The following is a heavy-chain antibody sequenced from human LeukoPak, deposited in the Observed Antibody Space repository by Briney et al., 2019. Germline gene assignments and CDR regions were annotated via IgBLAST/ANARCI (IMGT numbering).Heavy chain of an antibody. J-gene: IGHJ4*02. CDR2: ISSSSSYI. CDR3: ARGNSNYYGSGGYYKTFDY. D-gene: IGHD3-10*01. Sequence: GGSLRLSCAASGFTFSSYSMNWVRQAPGKGLEWVSSISSSSSYIYYADSVKGRFTISRDNAKNSLYLQMNSLRAEDTAVYYCARGNSNYYGSGGYYKTFDYWGQGTLVTVSS. CDR1: GFTFSSYS. V-gene: IGHV3-21*01.